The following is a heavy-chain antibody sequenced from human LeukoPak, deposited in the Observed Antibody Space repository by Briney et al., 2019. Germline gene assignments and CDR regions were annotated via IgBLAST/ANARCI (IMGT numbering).Heavy chain of an antibody. CDR3: ASGPGTSVMRGVSPKY. V-gene: IGHV4-34*01. CDR1: GGSFSGYV. CDR2: INLRGVT. Sequence: PPETLSLTCAVSGGSFSGYVSWSGQSPGTRGEWLGEINLRGVTNYRPSLGRRVSIFTDRSLNQYSPRLTSVTAADTGPYYCASGPGTSVMRGVSPKYWGQGTPVTVSS. D-gene: IGHD3-10*01. J-gene: IGHJ4*02.